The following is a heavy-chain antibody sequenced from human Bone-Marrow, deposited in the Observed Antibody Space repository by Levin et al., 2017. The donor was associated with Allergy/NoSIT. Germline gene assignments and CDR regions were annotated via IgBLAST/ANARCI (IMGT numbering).Heavy chain of an antibody. J-gene: IGHJ4*02. CDR3: TTDSGIGSWLAKGYYFDY. D-gene: IGHD6-19*01. CDR2: IKSKTDGGTT. V-gene: IGHV3-15*01. CDR1: GFTFSNAW. Sequence: GESLKISCAASGFTFSNAWMSWVRQAPGKGLEWVGRIKSKTDGGTTDYAAPVKGRFTISRDDSKNTLYLQMNSLKTEDTAVYYCTTDSGIGSWLAKGYYFDYWGQGTLVTVSS.